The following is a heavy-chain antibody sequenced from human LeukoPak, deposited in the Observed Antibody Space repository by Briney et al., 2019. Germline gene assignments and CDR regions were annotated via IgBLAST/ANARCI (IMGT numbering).Heavy chain of an antibody. J-gene: IGHJ3*02. Sequence: SETLSLTCTVSGGSISSYYWSWIRQPPGKGLEWIGYIYYSGSTNYNPSLKSRVTISVDTSKNQFSLKLSSVTAADTAVYYCARDRTSHYDILTGSSSGAFDIWGQGTMVTVSS. D-gene: IGHD3-9*01. CDR2: IYYSGST. CDR3: ARDRTSHYDILTGSSSGAFDI. CDR1: GGSISSYY. V-gene: IGHV4-59*01.